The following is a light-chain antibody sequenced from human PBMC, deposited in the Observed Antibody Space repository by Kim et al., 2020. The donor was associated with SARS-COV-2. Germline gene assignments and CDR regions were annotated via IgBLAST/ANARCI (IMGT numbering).Light chain of an antibody. J-gene: IGKJ2*01. CDR3: QQRADWPRT. V-gene: IGKV3-11*01. Sequence: LSPGESATLSCRASQSITDYLAWYQQKPGQPPRLLIYDASNRATGIPARFSGSGSGTDFTLTISSLEPEDFAVYYCQQRADWPRTFGQGTKVDIK. CDR1: QSITDY. CDR2: DAS.